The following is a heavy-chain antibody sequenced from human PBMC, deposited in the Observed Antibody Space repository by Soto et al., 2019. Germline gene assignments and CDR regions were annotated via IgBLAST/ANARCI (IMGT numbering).Heavy chain of an antibody. CDR3: AKALGELSPESYDY. D-gene: IGHD3-16*02. CDR2: ISYDGSDK. V-gene: IGHV3-30*18. Sequence: QVQLVESGGGVVQPGRSLRLSCAASGFTFSSYGMHWVRQAPGKGLEWVAVISYDGSDKYYADSVKGRFTISRDNSKNTLNLQMNSLRADDTAVYYCAKALGELSPESYDYWGQETLITVSS. CDR1: GFTFSSYG. J-gene: IGHJ4*02.